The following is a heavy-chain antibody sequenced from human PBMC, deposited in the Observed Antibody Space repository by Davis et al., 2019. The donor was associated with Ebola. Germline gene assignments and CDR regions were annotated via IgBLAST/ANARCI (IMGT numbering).Heavy chain of an antibody. D-gene: IGHD1-14*01. Sequence: PSETLSLTCAVYGGSLSGYYWSWIRQPPGKGLEWIGEINHSGSTNYNPSLKSRVTISVDTSKNQFSLKLSSVTAADTAVYYCARGRNGNYYYYMDVWGKGTTVTVSS. CDR2: INHSGST. V-gene: IGHV4-34*01. CDR3: ARGRNGNYYYYMDV. CDR1: GGSLSGYY. J-gene: IGHJ6*03.